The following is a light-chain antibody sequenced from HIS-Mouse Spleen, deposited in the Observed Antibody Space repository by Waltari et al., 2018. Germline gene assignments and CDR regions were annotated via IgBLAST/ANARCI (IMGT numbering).Light chain of an antibody. CDR2: KAS. J-gene: IGKJ1*01. CDR3: QQYNSYSWT. CDR1: QSISSW. V-gene: IGKV1-5*03. Sequence: DIQMTQSPSTLSASVGDRVTLTCPASQSISSWLAWYQQKPGKAPKLLIYKASSLESGVPSRFSGSGSGTEFTLTISSLQPDDFATYYCQQYNSYSWTFGQGTKVEIK.